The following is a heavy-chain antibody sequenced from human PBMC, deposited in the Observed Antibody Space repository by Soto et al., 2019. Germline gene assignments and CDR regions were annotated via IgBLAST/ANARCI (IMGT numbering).Heavy chain of an antibody. D-gene: IGHD7-27*01. CDR2: IIPAVGTA. Sequence: KGSCKASGGTFSSYAISWVRQAPGQGLEWMGSIIPAVGTADYAQKFQGRVTITADESARTAYMEVSSLTSEDTAVYYCARLGQGFFDYWGQGTLGTVS. V-gene: IGHV1-69*11. CDR1: GGTFSSYA. J-gene: IGHJ4*02. CDR3: ARLGQGFFDY.